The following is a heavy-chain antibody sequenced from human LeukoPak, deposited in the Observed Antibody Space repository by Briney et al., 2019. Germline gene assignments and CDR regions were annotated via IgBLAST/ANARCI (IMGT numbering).Heavy chain of an antibody. J-gene: IGHJ6*02. Sequence: GESLKISCKGSGYSFTTYWIGWVRQMPGKGLEWMGIIYPADSDTRYGPSFQGQVTISADKSISTAYLQWSSLKASDTAMYYCARQQRPPYYYHGMDVWGQGTTVTVSS. V-gene: IGHV5-51*01. CDR3: ARQQRPPYYYHGMDV. CDR1: GYSFTTYW. CDR2: IYPADSDT.